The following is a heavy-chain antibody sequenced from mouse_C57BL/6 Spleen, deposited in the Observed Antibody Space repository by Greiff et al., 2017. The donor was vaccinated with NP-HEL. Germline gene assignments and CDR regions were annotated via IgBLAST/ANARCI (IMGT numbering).Heavy chain of an antibody. D-gene: IGHD1-1*01. CDR3: ARDYGSSYPLDY. CDR2: IDPEDGET. Sequence: EVKLMESGAELVKPGASVKLSCTASGFNIKDYYMHWVKQRTEQGLEWIGRIDPEDGETKYAPKFQGKATITADTSSNTAYLQLSSLTSEDTAVYYCARDYGSSYPLDYWGQGTTLTVSS. CDR1: GFNIKDYY. J-gene: IGHJ2*01. V-gene: IGHV14-2*01.